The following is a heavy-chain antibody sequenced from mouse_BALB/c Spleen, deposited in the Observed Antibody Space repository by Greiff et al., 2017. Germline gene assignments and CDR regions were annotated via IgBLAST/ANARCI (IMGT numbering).Heavy chain of an antibody. CDR2: ISYSGST. D-gene: IGHD2-3*01. J-gene: IGHJ4*01. Sequence: DVKLQESGPSLVKPSQTLSLTCSVTGDSITSGYWNWIRKFPGNKLEYMGYISYSGSTYYNPSLKSRISITRDTSKNQYYLQLNSVTTEDTATYYCARGGDGYYGAMDYWGQGTSVTVSS. CDR3: ARGGDGYYGAMDY. V-gene: IGHV3-8*02. CDR1: GDSITSGY.